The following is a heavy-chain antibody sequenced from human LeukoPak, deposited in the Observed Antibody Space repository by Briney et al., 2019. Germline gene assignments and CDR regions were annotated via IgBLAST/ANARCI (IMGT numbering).Heavy chain of an antibody. D-gene: IGHD5-18*01. CDR2: IIPIFGTA. V-gene: IGHV1-69*06. J-gene: IGHJ4*02. Sequence: GASVKVSCKASGGTFSSYAISWVRQAPGQGLEWMGGIIPIFGTANYAQKFQGRATITADKSTSTAYMELSSLRSEDTAVYYCARGDTAMAPFDYWGQGTLVTVSS. CDR1: GGTFSSYA. CDR3: ARGDTAMAPFDY.